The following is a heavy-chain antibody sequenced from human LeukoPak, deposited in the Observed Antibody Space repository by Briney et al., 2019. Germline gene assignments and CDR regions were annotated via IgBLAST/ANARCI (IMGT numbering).Heavy chain of an antibody. J-gene: IGHJ2*01. CDR3: AKALSSSFYYFDL. CDR2: IHGGGDVS. V-gene: IGHV3-23*01. CDR1: GFTFTNYA. D-gene: IGHD3-16*02. Sequence: GGSLRLSCAASGFTFTNYAMNWVRQAPERGLEWVSTIHGGGDVSYYADSLKGRFTISRDNSRDMLYLYMKNLRAEDTAVYYCAKALSSSFYYFDLGGRGTLVTVSS.